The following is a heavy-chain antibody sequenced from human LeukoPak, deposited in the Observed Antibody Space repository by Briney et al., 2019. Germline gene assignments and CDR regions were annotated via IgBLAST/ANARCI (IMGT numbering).Heavy chain of an antibody. CDR1: GFTFSSAW. CDR2: IKSKADGGAT. Sequence: GGSLRLSCEASGFTFSSAWMSWVRQAPGKGLEWVGRIKSKADGGATDSVAPVKGRFIISRDDSKNTLYLQMNSLKTEDTAMYYCSTSRGQWLVSDLFDYWGQGTLVTVSS. D-gene: IGHD6-19*01. J-gene: IGHJ4*02. CDR3: STSRGQWLVSDLFDY. V-gene: IGHV3-15*01.